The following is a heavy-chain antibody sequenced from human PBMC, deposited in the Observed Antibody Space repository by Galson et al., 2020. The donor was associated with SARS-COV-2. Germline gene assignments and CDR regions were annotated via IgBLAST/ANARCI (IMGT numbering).Heavy chain of an antibody. CDR3: ARQGVNMIVLVTVPGWFFDL. J-gene: IGHJ2*01. Sequence: SATLSLTCAVSGYSISTTNYWGWVRQPPGKGLEWIGSIYPSGSTYYNPSLKSRVTISVDTSRNQFSLRLDSVTAADTALYYCARQGVNMIVLVTVPGWFFDLWGRGTPVTVSS. CDR2: IYPSGST. V-gene: IGHV4-38-2*01. CDR1: GYSISTTNY. D-gene: IGHD3-22*01.